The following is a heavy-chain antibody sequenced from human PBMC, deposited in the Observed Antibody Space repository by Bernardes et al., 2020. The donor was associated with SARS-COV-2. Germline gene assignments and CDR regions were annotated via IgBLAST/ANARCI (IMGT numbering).Heavy chain of an antibody. J-gene: IGHJ4*02. V-gene: IGHV1-2*04. Sequence: ASVKVSCKASGYTFTGYYMHWVRQAPGQGLEWMGWINPNSGGTNYAQKFQGWVTMTRDTSISTAYMELSRLRSDDTAVYYCARVGYCSSTSCQPPTFWGQGTLVTVSS. CDR2: INPNSGGT. D-gene: IGHD2-2*01. CDR1: GYTFTGYY. CDR3: ARVGYCSSTSCQPPTF.